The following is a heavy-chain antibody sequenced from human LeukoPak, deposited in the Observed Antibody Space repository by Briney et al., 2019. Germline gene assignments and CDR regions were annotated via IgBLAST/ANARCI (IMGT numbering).Heavy chain of an antibody. CDR2: LSGSGGST. Sequence: GGSLRLSCAASGFTFSSYAMSWVRQAPGKGLEWVSALSGSGGSTYYADSVKGRFTISRDNSKNTLYLQMNSLRAEDTAVYYCAKDQRWLQSTESPFDYWGQGTLVTVSS. J-gene: IGHJ4*02. D-gene: IGHD5-24*01. CDR3: AKDQRWLQSTESPFDY. CDR1: GFTFSSYA. V-gene: IGHV3-23*01.